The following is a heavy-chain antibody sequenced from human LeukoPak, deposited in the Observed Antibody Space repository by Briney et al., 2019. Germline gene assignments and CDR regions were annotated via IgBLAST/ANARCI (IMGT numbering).Heavy chain of an antibody. J-gene: IGHJ4*02. CDR2: ISGSGGST. D-gene: IGHD6-13*01. V-gene: IGHV3-23*01. CDR3: AKEPGSSWYEYIDY. CDR1: GFTFGSYA. Sequence: GGSLRLSCAASGFTFGSYAMSWVRQAPGKGLEWVSAISGSGGSTYYADSVKGRFTISRDNSKNTLYLQMNSLRAADTAVYYCAKEPGSSWYEYIDYWGQGALVTVSS.